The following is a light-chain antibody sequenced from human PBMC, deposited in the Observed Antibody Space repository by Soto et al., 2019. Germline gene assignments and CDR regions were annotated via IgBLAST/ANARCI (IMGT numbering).Light chain of an antibody. CDR3: CSYAGSYTRV. Sequence: SPLRSVSGSPGQAFTISCTGTISDVGGYNYVSWYQQHQGKAPKLMIYDVGKRPSGVPDRFSGSKYDNTASLTISGLQAEAGADYCCCSYAGSYTRVFGTGTKVTV. CDR2: DVG. V-gene: IGLV2-11*01. CDR1: ISDVGGYNY. J-gene: IGLJ1*01.